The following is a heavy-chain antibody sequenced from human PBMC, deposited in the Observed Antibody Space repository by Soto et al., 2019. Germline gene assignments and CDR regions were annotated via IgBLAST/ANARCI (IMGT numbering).Heavy chain of an antibody. CDR3: ARLGQQLVYYYYYMDV. CDR1: GVSISSSSYY. V-gene: IGHV4-39*01. CDR2: IYYSGST. J-gene: IGHJ6*03. D-gene: IGHD6-13*01. Sequence: SETLSLTCTVSGVSISSSSYYLGWIRQPPGKGLEWIGSIYYSGSTYYNPSLKSRVTISVDTSKNQFSLKLSSVTAADTAVYYCARLGQQLVYYYYYMDVWGKGTTVTVSS.